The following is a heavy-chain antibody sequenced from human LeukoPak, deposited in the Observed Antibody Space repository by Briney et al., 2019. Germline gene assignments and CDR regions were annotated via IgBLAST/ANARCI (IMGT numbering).Heavy chain of an antibody. CDR1: GGSINSSSYY. Sequence: PSETLSLTCTVSGGSINSSSYYWGWIRQPPGKGLEWIGSIYYSGSTYYNPSLKSRVTISVDTSKNQFSLKLSSVTAADTAVYYCAGRQQWLPWGDYWGQGTLVTVSS. CDR2: IYYSGST. CDR3: AGRQQWLPWGDY. J-gene: IGHJ4*02. V-gene: IGHV4-39*07. D-gene: IGHD6-19*01.